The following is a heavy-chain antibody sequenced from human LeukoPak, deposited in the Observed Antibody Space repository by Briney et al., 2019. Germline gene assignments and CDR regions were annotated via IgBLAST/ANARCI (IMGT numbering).Heavy chain of an antibody. CDR3: ARHQRLLLWFGELFPYFDY. CDR1: GGSISSSSYY. CDR2: IYYSGST. Sequence: SETLSLTCTVSGGSISSSSYYWGWLRQPPGKGLEWIASIYYSGSTYYNPSLKSRVTISVNTSKNQFSLKLSSVTAADTAVYYCARHQRLLLWFGELFPYFDYWGQGTLVTVSS. V-gene: IGHV4-39*01. D-gene: IGHD3-10*01. J-gene: IGHJ4*02.